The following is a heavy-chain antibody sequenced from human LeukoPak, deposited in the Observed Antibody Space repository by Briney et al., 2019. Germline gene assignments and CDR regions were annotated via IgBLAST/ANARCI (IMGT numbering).Heavy chain of an antibody. CDR1: GFTFSHFA. CDR3: VRGSKIRGVIPEGEFDY. Sequence: GGSQRLSCEASGFTFSHFAMHWVRQAPGKGLEWVAVISYDGKKTYYADSVEGRFTLSRDDSQNTVYLQMNSLRDDDTALYYCVRGSKIRGVIPEGEFDYWGKGTPVSASS. J-gene: IGHJ4*02. V-gene: IGHV3-30*04. D-gene: IGHD3-10*01. CDR2: ISYDGKKT.